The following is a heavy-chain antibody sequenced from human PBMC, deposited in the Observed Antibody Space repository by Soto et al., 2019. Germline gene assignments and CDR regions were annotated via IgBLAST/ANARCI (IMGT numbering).Heavy chain of an antibody. CDR3: AKDMDLFIEVVPAATGSFDF. V-gene: IGHV3-23*01. D-gene: IGHD2-2*01. Sequence: GGSLRLSYAASGFTFSNYGMSWVRLAPGKGLEWVSGISGRGSNTYYADSVKGRFTITRDNSKETVFLQMNSLRAEDTARYYCAKDMDLFIEVVPAATGSFDFWGRGTLVTVSS. J-gene: IGHJ4*02. CDR2: ISGRGSNT. CDR1: GFTFSNYG.